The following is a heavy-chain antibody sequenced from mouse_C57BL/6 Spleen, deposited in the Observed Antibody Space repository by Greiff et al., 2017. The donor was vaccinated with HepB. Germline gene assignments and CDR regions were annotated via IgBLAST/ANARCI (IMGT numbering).Heavy chain of an antibody. CDR1: GYTFTSYW. Sequence: QVHVKQPGAELVKPGASVKMSCKASGYTFTSYWITWVKQRPGQGLEWIGDIYPGSGSTNYNEKFKSKATLTVDTSSSTAYMQLSSLTSEDSAVYYCARLPTTHYAMDYWGQGTSVTVSS. CDR2: IYPGSGST. V-gene: IGHV1-55*01. CDR3: ARLPTTHYAMDY. J-gene: IGHJ4*01. D-gene: IGHD1-1*01.